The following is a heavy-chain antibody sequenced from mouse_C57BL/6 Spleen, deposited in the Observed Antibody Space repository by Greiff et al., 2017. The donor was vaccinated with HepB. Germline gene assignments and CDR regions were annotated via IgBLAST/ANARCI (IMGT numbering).Heavy chain of an antibody. J-gene: IGHJ4*01. Sequence: QVQLQQPGAELVKPGASVKLSCKASGYTFTSYWMQWVKQRPGQGLEWIGEIDPSASYTNYNKKFKGKATLTVDTSSSTAYMQLSSLTSEDSAVYYCARMPLYDGGYYAIDYWGQGTSVTVSS. CDR3: ARMPLYDGGYYAIDY. D-gene: IGHD2-12*01. CDR1: GYTFTSYW. V-gene: IGHV1-50*01. CDR2: IDPSASYT.